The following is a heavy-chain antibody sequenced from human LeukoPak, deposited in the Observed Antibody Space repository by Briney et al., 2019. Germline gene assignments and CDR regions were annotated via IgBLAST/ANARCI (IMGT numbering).Heavy chain of an antibody. CDR2: IYYSGST. CDR1: GGSISSSSYY. Sequence: SETLSLTCTVSGGSISSSSYYWGWIRQPPGKGLEWIGSIYYSGSTYYNPSLKSRVTISVDTFKNQFSLKLSSVTAADTAVYYCARGIAAAGEHFDYWGQGTLVTVSS. CDR3: ARGIAAAGEHFDY. D-gene: IGHD6-13*01. V-gene: IGHV4-39*01. J-gene: IGHJ4*02.